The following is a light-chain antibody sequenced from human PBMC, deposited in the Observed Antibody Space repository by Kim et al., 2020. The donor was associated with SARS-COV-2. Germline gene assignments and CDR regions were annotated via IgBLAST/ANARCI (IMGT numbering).Light chain of an antibody. CDR2: DAS. CDR3: QQYNSYSKT. Sequence: DIQLTQSPSTLSASVGDRVTITCRAGQSISSWLAWYQQKPGKAPKLLIYDASSLESGVPSRFSGSGSGTEFTLTISSLQTDDLATYYSQQYNSYSKTLDQRTKLEIK. CDR1: QSISSW. J-gene: IGKJ2*01. V-gene: IGKV1-5*01.